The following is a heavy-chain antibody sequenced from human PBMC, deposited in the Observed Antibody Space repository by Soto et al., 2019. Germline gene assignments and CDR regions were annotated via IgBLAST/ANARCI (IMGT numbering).Heavy chain of an antibody. Sequence: QVQLVQSGAEVKKPGSSVKVSCKASGGTFSSYTISWVRQAPGQGLEWMGRIIPILGIANYAQKLQGRVTITADKSTSTAYMELSSLRSEDTAVYYCARDLIRDYDILTGYYGNFDYWGQGTLVTVSS. CDR1: GGTFSSYT. CDR3: ARDLIRDYDILTGYYGNFDY. D-gene: IGHD3-9*01. CDR2: IIPILGIA. V-gene: IGHV1-69*08. J-gene: IGHJ4*02.